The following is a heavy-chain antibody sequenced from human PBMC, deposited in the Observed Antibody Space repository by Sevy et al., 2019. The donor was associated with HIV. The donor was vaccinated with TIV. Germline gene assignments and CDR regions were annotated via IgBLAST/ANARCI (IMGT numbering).Heavy chain of an antibody. CDR2: ISYDGSNK. CDR1: GFTFSSYG. J-gene: IGHJ4*02. D-gene: IGHD1-7*01. V-gene: IGHV3-30*18. CDR3: AKDLTGTTYFDY. Sequence: GGSLRLSCAASGFTFSSYGVHWVRQAPGKGLEWVAVISYDGSNKYYADSVKGRFTISRDNSKNTLYLQMNSLRAEDTAVYYCAKDLTGTTYFDYWGQGTLVTVSS.